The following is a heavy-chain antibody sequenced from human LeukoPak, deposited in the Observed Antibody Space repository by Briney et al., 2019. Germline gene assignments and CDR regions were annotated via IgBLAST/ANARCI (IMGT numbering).Heavy chain of an antibody. D-gene: IGHD4-17*01. CDR3: ARAHFYGDYVPS. Sequence: SETLSLTCTVSGGSISGYYWSWIRQHPGKGLEWIGYIYYSGSTYYNPSLKSRVTISVDTSKNQYSLKLSSVTAADTAVYYCARAHFYGDYVPSWGQGTLVTVSS. J-gene: IGHJ5*02. CDR1: GGSISGYY. V-gene: IGHV4-31*03. CDR2: IYYSGST.